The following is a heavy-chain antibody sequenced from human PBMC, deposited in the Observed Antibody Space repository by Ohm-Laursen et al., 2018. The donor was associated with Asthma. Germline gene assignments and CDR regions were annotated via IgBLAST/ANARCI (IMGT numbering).Heavy chain of an antibody. D-gene: IGHD3-22*01. CDR2: ISYDGSNK. Sequence: SLRLSCTASGFTFSSYGMHWVRQAPGKGLEWVAVISYDGSNKYYADSVKGRFTISRDNAKNSLYLQMNSLRAEDTAVYYCAKDQSITMIVVEDAFDIWGQGTMVTVSS. V-gene: IGHV3-30*18. CDR3: AKDQSITMIVVEDAFDI. J-gene: IGHJ3*02. CDR1: GFTFSSYG.